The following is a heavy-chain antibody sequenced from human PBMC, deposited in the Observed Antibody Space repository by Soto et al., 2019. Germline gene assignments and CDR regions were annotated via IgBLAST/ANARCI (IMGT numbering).Heavy chain of an antibody. CDR1: GGNPGNSA. V-gene: IGHV1-69*13. CDR2: IIPVFGIV. D-gene: IGHD6-19*01. CDR3: AGGRIVVAGSSAYYGMDV. Sequence: SVKVSCKASGGNPGNSAISWVRQAPGQGLEWMGGIIPVFGIVSYAQKFQGRVTITADESTSTAYMELSSLRSEDTAVYFCAGGRIVVAGSSAYYGMDVWGQGTTVTVSS. J-gene: IGHJ6*02.